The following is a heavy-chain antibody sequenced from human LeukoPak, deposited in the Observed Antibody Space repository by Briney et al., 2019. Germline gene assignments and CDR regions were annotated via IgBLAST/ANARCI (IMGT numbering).Heavy chain of an antibody. CDR1: GFTFSSYA. CDR3: AKDLRSNYVNFDY. Sequence: GGSLTLSCAASGFTFSSYAMSWVRQAPGKGLEWVSAISGSGGSTYYADSVKGRFTISRDNSKNTLYLQMNSLRAEDTAVYYCAKDLRSNYVNFDYWGQGTLVTVSS. V-gene: IGHV3-23*01. D-gene: IGHD4-11*01. J-gene: IGHJ4*02. CDR2: ISGSGGST.